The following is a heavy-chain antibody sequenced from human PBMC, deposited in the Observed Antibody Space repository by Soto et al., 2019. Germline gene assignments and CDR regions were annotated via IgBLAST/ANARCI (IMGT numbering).Heavy chain of an antibody. CDR3: ATANDM. J-gene: IGHJ3*02. CDR2: INPAGNVQ. V-gene: IGHV3-7*01. CDR1: GLTFSISW. Sequence: VQLVESGGGLVQPGASLRLSCTASGLTFSISWMTWVRQAPGEGLEWVSNINPAGNVQHYADSVKERFTISRDNAKNSLFLQMSGLRVDDTAVYYCATANDMWGQGTMVTVSS.